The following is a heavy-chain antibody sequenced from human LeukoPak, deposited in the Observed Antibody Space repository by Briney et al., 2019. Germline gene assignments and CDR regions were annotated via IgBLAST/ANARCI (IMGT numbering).Heavy chain of an antibody. Sequence: ASVKVSCKASGYTFTGYYMHWVRQAPGQGLEWMGWINPNSGGTNYAQKFQGRGTMTRDTSISTAYMELSRLRSDDTAVYYCARDGTYYYGSGSYFYWGQGTLVTVSS. D-gene: IGHD3-10*01. J-gene: IGHJ4*02. V-gene: IGHV1-2*02. CDR3: ARDGTYYYGSGSYFY. CDR1: GYTFTGYY. CDR2: INPNSGGT.